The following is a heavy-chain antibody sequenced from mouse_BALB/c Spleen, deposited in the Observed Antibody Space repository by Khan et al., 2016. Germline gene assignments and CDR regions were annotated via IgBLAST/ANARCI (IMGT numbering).Heavy chain of an antibody. J-gene: IGHJ2*01. D-gene: IGHD2-12*01. CDR2: ISYSGNT. CDR3: AGCYDY. CDR1: GYSITSDYA. V-gene: IGHV3-2*02. Sequence: EVQLQESGPGLVKPSQSLSLTCTVTGYSITSDYAWNLIRQFPGNQLEWMGYISYSGNTSYNPSLKSRISITLDTSKNQFFLQLNSVTTEDTATYCCAGCYDYWGQGTTLTVSS.